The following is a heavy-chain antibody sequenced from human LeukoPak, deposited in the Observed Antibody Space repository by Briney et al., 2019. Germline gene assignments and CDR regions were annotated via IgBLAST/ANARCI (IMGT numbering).Heavy chain of an antibody. CDR3: ARAYYDSSGYYYYYYGMDV. CDR1: GGSISSYY. D-gene: IGHD3-22*01. Sequence: SETLSLTCTVSGGSISSYYWSWIRQPPGKGLEWIGYIYYSGSTNYNPSLKSRVTISVDTSKNQFSLKLSSVTAADTAVYYCARAYYDSSGYYYYYYGMDVWGQGTTVTVSS. J-gene: IGHJ6*02. V-gene: IGHV4-59*08. CDR2: IYYSGST.